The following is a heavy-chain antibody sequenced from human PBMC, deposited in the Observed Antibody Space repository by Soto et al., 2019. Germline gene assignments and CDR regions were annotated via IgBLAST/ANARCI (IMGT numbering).Heavy chain of an antibody. V-gene: IGHV1-2*02. CDR1: GYPVTAYY. CDR2: INPATGAA. J-gene: IGHJ3*02. Sequence: QLHLVQSGAVVKKPGASVTVSCSASGYPVTAYYMHWVRQAPGRGLEWMGGINPATGAAKYTQTFRGRVTMTRDTSTRTVFMELIGLTSEDTAVFYCARGGGVGVAGSAAFDMWGQGTLVTVSS. CDR3: ARGGGVGVAGSAAFDM. D-gene: IGHD3-3*01.